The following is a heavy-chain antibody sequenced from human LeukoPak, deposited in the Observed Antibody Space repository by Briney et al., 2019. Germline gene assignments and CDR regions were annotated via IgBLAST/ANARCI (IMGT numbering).Heavy chain of an antibody. D-gene: IGHD2-21*01. CDR3: ARISVGIAPL. J-gene: IGHJ4*02. CDR1: GGTFSSYA. Sequence: GASVKVSCKASGGTFSSYAISWVRQAPRQGLEWMGGIIPIFGTANYAQKFQGRVTITADESTSTAYMELSSLRSEDTAVYYCARISVGIAPLWGQGTLVTVSS. V-gene: IGHV1-69*13. CDR2: IIPIFGTA.